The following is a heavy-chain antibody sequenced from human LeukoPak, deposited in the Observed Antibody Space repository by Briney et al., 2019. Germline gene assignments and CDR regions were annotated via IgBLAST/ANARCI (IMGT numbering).Heavy chain of an antibody. Sequence: PGGSLRLSCAASGFTFSSYGMHWVRQAPGKGLEWVSAISGSGGSTYYADSVKGRFTISRDNFKNTLYLQMNSLRAEDTAVYYCAKPPGGSYTWDYWGQGTLVTVSS. CDR2: ISGSGGST. CDR3: AKPPGGSYTWDY. CDR1: GFTFSSYG. D-gene: IGHD1-26*01. V-gene: IGHV3-23*01. J-gene: IGHJ4*02.